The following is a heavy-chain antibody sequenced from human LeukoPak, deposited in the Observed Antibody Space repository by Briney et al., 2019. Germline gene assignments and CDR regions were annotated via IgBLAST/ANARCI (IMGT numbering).Heavy chain of an antibody. CDR2: ISGSGGGT. D-gene: IGHD2-2*01. Sequence: GGSLRLSCAASGFTFSSYAMSWVRQAPGKGLEWVSAISGSGGGTYYADSVKGRFTISRDNSKNTLYLQMNSLRAEDTAVYYCAKDRGRGDCSSTSCLFDYWGQGTLVTVSS. V-gene: IGHV3-23*01. J-gene: IGHJ4*02. CDR3: AKDRGRGDCSSTSCLFDY. CDR1: GFTFSSYA.